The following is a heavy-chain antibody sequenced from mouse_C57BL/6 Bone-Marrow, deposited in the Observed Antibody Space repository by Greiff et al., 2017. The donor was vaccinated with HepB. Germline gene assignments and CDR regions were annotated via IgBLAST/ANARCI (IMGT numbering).Heavy chain of an antibody. CDR3: ARHHYSNYWFAY. J-gene: IGHJ3*01. CDR1: GFTFSSYG. Sequence: EVMLVESGGDLVKPGGSLKLSCAASGFTFSSYGMSWVRQTPDKRLEWVATISSGGSYTYYPDSVKGRFTISRDNAKNTLYLQMSSLKSEDTAMYYCARHHYSNYWFAYWGQGTLVTVSA. V-gene: IGHV5-6*01. D-gene: IGHD2-5*01. CDR2: ISSGGSYT.